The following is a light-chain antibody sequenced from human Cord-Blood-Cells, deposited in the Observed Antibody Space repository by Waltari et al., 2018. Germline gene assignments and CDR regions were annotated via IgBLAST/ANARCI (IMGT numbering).Light chain of an antibody. CDR3: CSYAGSYRV. CDR1: SSDVGGYNY. J-gene: IGLJ3*02. CDR2: DVS. Sequence: QSALTQPRSVSGSPGQSVTISCTGTSSDVGGYNYVSWYQQHPGKAPKLMIYDVSKRPSGVPDRLSGSRAGNTASLTIAGLQAEDEADYCCCSYAGSYRVVGGGTKRAVL. V-gene: IGLV2-11*01.